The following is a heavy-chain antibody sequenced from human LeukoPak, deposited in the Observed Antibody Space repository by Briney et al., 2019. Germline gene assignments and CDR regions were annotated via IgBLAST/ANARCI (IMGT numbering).Heavy chain of an antibody. J-gene: IGHJ5*02. V-gene: IGHV1-24*01. D-gene: IGHD3-3*01. CDR2: FDPEDGET. CDR3: ARVRITIFGVDNWFDP. Sequence: ASVKVSCKVSGYTLTELSMHWVRQAPGKGLEWMGGFDPEDGETIYAQKFQGRVTMTEDTSTDTAYMELSSLRSEDTAVYYCARVRITIFGVDNWFDPWGQGTLVTVSS. CDR1: GYTLTELS.